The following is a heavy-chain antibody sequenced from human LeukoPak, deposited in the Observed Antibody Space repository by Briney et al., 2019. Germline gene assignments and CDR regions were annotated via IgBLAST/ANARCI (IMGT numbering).Heavy chain of an antibody. J-gene: IGHJ4*02. V-gene: IGHV3-11*06. CDR2: ISSSSSYT. D-gene: IGHD3-16*02. CDR3: ARDRQDYDYVRGSYPLDY. Sequence: GGSLRLSCAASGFTFSDYYMSWIRQAPGEGLEWVSYISSSSSYTNYADSVKGRFTISRDNAKNSLYLQMNSLRAEDTAVYYCARDRQDYDYVRGSYPLDYWGQGTLVTVSS. CDR1: GFTFSDYY.